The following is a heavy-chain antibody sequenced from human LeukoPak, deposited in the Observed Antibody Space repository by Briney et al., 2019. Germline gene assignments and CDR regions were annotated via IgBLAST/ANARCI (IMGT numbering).Heavy chain of an antibody. V-gene: IGHV3-74*01. D-gene: IGHD1-26*01. CDR1: GFTFSRYW. CDR3: VRDNRSYNFDY. CDR2: IKSDGSST. J-gene: IGHJ4*02. Sequence: GGSLRLSCVASGFTFSRYWMHWVRQASGKGLVWVSCIKSDGSSTSIADSAKGRFTISRDNAKNTVYLQMNSLRAEDTAVYYCVRDNRSYNFDYWGQGTLVTVSS.